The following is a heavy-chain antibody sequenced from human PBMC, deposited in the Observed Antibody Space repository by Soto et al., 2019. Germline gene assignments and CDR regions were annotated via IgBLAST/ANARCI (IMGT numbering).Heavy chain of an antibody. CDR1: GGSISSSGYY. CDR3: ARAHYDILTGYSYAYYYFDY. CDR2: IYYSGST. D-gene: IGHD3-9*01. Sequence: SETLSLTCTVSGGSISSSGYYWGWIRQPPGKGLEWIGTIYYSGSTYYNPSLKSRVTISVDTSKNQFSLKLSSVTAADTAVYYCARAHYDILTGYSYAYYYFDYWGQGTLVTASS. V-gene: IGHV4-39*07. J-gene: IGHJ4*02.